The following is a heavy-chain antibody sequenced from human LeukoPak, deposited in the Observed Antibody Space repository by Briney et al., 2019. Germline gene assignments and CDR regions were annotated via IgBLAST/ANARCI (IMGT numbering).Heavy chain of an antibody. V-gene: IGHV3-23*01. Sequence: PGGPLRLSCAADGFIFDSNAMSWVRQAPGKGLEWVSAIGGSGGTTFYADSVKGRFTISRDNSKNTLYLQMNSLRAEDTALYYCARVSVPETAERDYWGQGTLVTVSS. J-gene: IGHJ4*02. CDR3: ARVSVPETAERDY. CDR1: GFIFDSNA. CDR2: IGGSGGTT. D-gene: IGHD6-19*01.